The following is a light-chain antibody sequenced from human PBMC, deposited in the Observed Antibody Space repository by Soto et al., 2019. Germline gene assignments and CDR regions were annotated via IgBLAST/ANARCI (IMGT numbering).Light chain of an antibody. CDR3: QQYGSSAIT. J-gene: IGKJ5*01. CDR1: ESVSSSY. CDR2: DAS. Sequence: EIVLTQSPGTLSLSPGERATLSCRASESVSSSYLAWYQQKPGQAPRLLIYDASSRATGIPDRFSGSGSGTDFTLTISRLEPEDFAVYYCQQYGSSAITFGQGTRLEMK. V-gene: IGKV3-20*01.